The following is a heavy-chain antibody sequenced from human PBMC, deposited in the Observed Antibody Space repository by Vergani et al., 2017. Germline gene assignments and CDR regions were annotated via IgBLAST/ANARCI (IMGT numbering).Heavy chain of an antibody. CDR3: ARDHEDYIRVHYYGMDV. V-gene: IGHV3-21*01. Sequence: EVQLVESGGGLVKPGGSLRLSCAASGFTFSSYSMNWVRQAPGKGLEWVSSISSSSSYIYYADSVKGRFTISRDNAKNSLYLQMNSLRAEDTAVYYCARDHEDYIRVHYYGMDVWGQGTTVTVSS. J-gene: IGHJ6*02. CDR1: GFTFSSYS. CDR2: ISSSSSYI. D-gene: IGHD3-3*02.